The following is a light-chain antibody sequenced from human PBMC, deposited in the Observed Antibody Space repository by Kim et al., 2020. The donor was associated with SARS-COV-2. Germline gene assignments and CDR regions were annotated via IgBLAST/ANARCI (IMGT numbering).Light chain of an antibody. Sequence: SYELTRPPSVSVSPGQTASITCSGDRLGNKYVSWYQQKPGQSPVLVIHQDTKRPSGIPERLSGSNSGDTATLTISETQAVDEADYYCQAWDNYIVIFGGG. CDR1: RLGNKY. J-gene: IGLJ2*01. CDR2: QDT. CDR3: QAWDNYIVI. V-gene: IGLV3-1*01.